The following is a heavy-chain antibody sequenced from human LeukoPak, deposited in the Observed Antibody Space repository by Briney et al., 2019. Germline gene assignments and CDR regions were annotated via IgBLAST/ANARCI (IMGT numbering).Heavy chain of an antibody. J-gene: IGHJ4*02. CDR1: GFTFSNAW. V-gene: IGHV3-15*01. CDR3: TTQGY. Sequence: GGSLRLSCAASGFTFSNAWMSWVRQAPGKGLEWVGCIKSKTDGGTTDYAAPVKGRFTISRDDSKNTLYLQMNSLKTEDTAVYYCTTQGYWGQGTLVTVSS. CDR2: IKSKTDGGTT.